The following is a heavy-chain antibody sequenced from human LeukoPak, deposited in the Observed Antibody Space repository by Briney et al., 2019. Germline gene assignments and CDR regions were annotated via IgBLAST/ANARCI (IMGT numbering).Heavy chain of an antibody. Sequence: EASVKVSCKASGGTFSSYAISWVRQAPGQGLEWMGGIIPIFGTAKYAQKFQGRVTITADESTSTAYMELSSLRSEDTAVYYCARDSHGYYYGSGSYPPGGYYYGMDVWGKGTTVTVSS. V-gene: IGHV1-69*13. J-gene: IGHJ6*04. CDR3: ARDSHGYYYGSGSYPPGGYYYGMDV. D-gene: IGHD3-10*01. CDR2: IIPIFGTA. CDR1: GGTFSSYA.